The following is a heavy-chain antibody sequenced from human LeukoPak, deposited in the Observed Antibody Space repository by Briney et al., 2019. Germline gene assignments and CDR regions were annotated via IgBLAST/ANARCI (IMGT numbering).Heavy chain of an antibody. CDR3: VRGGVGVTK. Sequence: GGSLRLSCAASGSTFSSYAMSWVRQAPGKGLEWVSTISGSGGYTYYADSVKGRFTISRDNAKNSLYLQMNSLRVEDLAVYYCVRGGVGVTKWGQGTLVTVSS. D-gene: IGHD1-26*01. J-gene: IGHJ4*02. CDR1: GSTFSSYA. CDR2: ISGSGGYT. V-gene: IGHV3-23*01.